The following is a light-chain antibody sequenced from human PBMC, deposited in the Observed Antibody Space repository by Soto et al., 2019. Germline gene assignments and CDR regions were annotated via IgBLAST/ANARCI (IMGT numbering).Light chain of an antibody. CDR3: SSYTSSSTYV. Sequence: QSVLTQPASVSGSPGQSITISCTGTSSDVGGYNYVSWYQQHPGKAPKLMIYEVSNRPSGVSNRFSGSKSGSTASLTISGLQAEDGADYYCSSYTSSSTYVFGTGTKVTVL. CDR2: EVS. CDR1: SSDVGGYNY. J-gene: IGLJ1*01. V-gene: IGLV2-14*01.